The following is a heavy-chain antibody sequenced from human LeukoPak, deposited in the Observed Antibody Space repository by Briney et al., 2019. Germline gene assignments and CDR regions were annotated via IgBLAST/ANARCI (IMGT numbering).Heavy chain of an antibody. D-gene: IGHD3-3*01. CDR3: ARWYYDFWSGYYYFDY. CDR2: INPNSGGT. J-gene: IGHJ4*02. CDR1: GYTFTDYY. Sequence: GASVKVSCKASGYTFTDYYIHWVRQAPGQGLEWMGWINPNSGGTNYAQKFQGRVTMTRDTSISTAYMELSRLRSDDTAVYYCARWYYDFWSGYYYFDYWGQGTLVTVSS. V-gene: IGHV1-2*02.